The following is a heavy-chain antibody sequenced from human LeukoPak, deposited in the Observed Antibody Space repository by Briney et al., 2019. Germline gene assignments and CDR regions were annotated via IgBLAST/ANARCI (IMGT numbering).Heavy chain of an antibody. CDR3: VRSRGYSYGYSYYFDY. V-gene: IGHV5-51*01. CDR1: GYSFTTYW. CDR2: IYPGDPET. Sequence: GESLKISCQGSGYSFTTYWIGWVRQMPGKGLEWMGIIYPGDPETRYSPSFQGQVTISADKSITTAYLQWSSLKASDTAIYYCVRSRGYSYGYSYYFDYWGQGTLVTVCS. J-gene: IGHJ4*02. D-gene: IGHD5-18*01.